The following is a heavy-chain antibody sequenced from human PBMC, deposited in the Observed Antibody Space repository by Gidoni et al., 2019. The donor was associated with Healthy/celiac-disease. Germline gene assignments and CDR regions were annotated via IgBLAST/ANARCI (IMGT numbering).Heavy chain of an antibody. CDR2: IYSGGST. Sequence: EVQLVASGGGLVQPGGSLRLSCAASGFTVRSNYMSWVRQAPGKGLEWVSVIYSGGSTYYADSVKGRFTISRHNSKNTLYLQMNSLRAEDTAVYYCARDRVTLDYYYGMDVWGQGTTVTVSS. J-gene: IGHJ6*02. CDR1: GFTVRSNY. V-gene: IGHV3-53*04. CDR3: ARDRVTLDYYYGMDV. D-gene: IGHD3-16*01.